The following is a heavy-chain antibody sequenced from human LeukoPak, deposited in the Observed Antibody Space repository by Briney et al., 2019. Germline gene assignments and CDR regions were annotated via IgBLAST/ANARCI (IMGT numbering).Heavy chain of an antibody. CDR2: ISSSSSYI. CDR1: GFTFSSYS. J-gene: IGHJ4*02. CDR3: ARDWDSRTFGY. V-gene: IGHV3-21*01. D-gene: IGHD6-13*01. Sequence: GGSLRLSCAASGFTFSSYSMNWVRQAPGKGLEWVSSISSSSSYIYYADSVKGRFTISRDNAKNSLYLQMNSLRAEDTAVYYCARDWDSRTFGYWGQGTLVTVSS.